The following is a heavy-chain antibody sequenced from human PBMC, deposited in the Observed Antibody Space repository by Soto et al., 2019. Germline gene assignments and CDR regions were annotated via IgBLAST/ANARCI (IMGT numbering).Heavy chain of an antibody. CDR3: AAHDSGGYYAEY. CDR1: GHSVPISDYY. V-gene: IGHV4-39*01. D-gene: IGHD3-22*01. J-gene: IGHJ4*02. Sequence: QLQLQESGPGLVKPSETLSLTCTVSGHSVPISDYYWGWIRQPPGKRLEWIGSILYSGRTYPNPSFKSRVTISADTSKKQFSLKLTSVTAADAAVYYCAAHDSGGYYAEYWGQGTLVTVAA. CDR2: ILYSGRT.